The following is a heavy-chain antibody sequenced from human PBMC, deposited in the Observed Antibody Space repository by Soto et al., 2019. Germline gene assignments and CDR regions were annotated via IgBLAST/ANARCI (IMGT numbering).Heavy chain of an antibody. D-gene: IGHD2-15*01. Sequence: PGGSLRLSCAASGFTFSSYWMSWVRQAPGKGLEWVANIKQDGSEKYYVDSVKGRFTISRDNDKNSLYLQMNSLRAEDTAVYYCASHYYSGSSSWGHRTLVTVSS. CDR3: ASHYYSGSSS. J-gene: IGHJ5*01. V-gene: IGHV3-7*01. CDR2: IKQDGSEK. CDR1: GFTFSSYW.